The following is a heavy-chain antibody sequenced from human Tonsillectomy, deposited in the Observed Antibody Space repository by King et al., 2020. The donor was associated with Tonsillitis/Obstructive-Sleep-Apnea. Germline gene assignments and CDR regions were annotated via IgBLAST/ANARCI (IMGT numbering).Heavy chain of an antibody. Sequence: VQLVESGGGLVKPGGSLRLSCAASGFTFSNAWMNWVRQAPGKGLEWVGRIKSKTDGGTTDYAAPVKGRFTISRDDSKNTLYLQMNSLKTEDTAVYYCTTAAGEDGDYPVVYWGQGTLVTVSS. D-gene: IGHD4-17*01. CDR1: GFTFSNAW. J-gene: IGHJ4*02. CDR3: TTAAGEDGDYPVVY. V-gene: IGHV3-15*07. CDR2: IKSKTDGGTT.